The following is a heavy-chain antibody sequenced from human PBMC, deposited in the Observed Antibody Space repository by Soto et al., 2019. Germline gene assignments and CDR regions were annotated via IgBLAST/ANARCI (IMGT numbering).Heavy chain of an antibody. V-gene: IGHV4-30-4*01. CDR1: GDSITNGDYY. Sequence: QVQLQESGPGLVRPAETLSLACTVSGDSITNGDYYWIWIRQPPGKGLEWIGYIYLTGTTYYNPSLKSRLALSVDRSKNQFSLRLTSVTAADTAVYYCARFYWSYYVSSGYLDQWGQGTLVTVSS. J-gene: IGHJ4*02. D-gene: IGHD3-22*01. CDR3: ARFYWSYYVSSGYLDQ. CDR2: IYLTGTT.